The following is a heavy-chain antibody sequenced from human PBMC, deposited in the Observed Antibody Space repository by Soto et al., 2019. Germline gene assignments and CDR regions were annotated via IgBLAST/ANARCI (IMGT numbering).Heavy chain of an antibody. CDR2: ISSRSSYI. CDR3: TRDLAAATSYGMDV. V-gene: IGHV3-21*01. D-gene: IGHD6-13*01. J-gene: IGHJ6*02. CDR1: GCTFSPYT. Sequence: GAALRLSYAASGCTFSPYTMNWVRQAPGKGLEWVSSISSRSSYIYYADSVKGRFTISRDNAKNSLYLLMNSLRAEDTAVYYCTRDLAAATSYGMDVWGQGTTVTVSS.